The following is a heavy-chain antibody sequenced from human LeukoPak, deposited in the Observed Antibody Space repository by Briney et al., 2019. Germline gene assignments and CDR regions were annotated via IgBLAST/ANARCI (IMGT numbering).Heavy chain of an antibody. J-gene: IGHJ4*02. Sequence: SETLSLTCTVSGASISSSSYYWSWIRQPPGKGLEWIGYIHYSGSTKYNPSLKSRVTISVDTSKNQFSLNLTSVTAADTAVYYCAAQPDYWGQGTLVTVSS. CDR1: GASISSSSYY. CDR2: IHYSGST. D-gene: IGHD2-2*01. CDR3: AAQPDY. V-gene: IGHV4-61*01.